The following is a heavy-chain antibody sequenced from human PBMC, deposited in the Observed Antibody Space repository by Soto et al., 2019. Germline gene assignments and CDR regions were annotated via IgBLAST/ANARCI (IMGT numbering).Heavy chain of an antibody. V-gene: IGHV3-21*01. CDR3: ARETSWEGEGSDY. D-gene: IGHD3-16*01. Sequence: PGGSLRLSCAASGFTFSSYSMNWVRQAPGKGLEWVSSISSSSSYIYYADSVKGRFTISRDNAKNSLYLQMNSLRAEDTAVYYCARETSWEGEGSDYWGQGILVTVSS. CDR1: GFTFSSYS. J-gene: IGHJ4*02. CDR2: ISSSSSYI.